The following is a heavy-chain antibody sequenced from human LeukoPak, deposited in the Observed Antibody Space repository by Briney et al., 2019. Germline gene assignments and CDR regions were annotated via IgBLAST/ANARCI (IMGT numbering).Heavy chain of an antibody. J-gene: IGHJ5*02. CDR3: AKDMGYSGSNNWFDP. V-gene: IGHV3-30*18. CDR1: GFTFRSYG. Sequence: PGRSLRLSCAASGFTFRSYGMHWVRQAPGKGLEWVAVISNDGSNKYYADSLKGRFTIFRDNSKNTMYLQMNSLRAEGTAVYYCAKDMGYSGSNNWFDPWGQGTLVTVSS. D-gene: IGHD1-26*01. CDR2: ISNDGSNK.